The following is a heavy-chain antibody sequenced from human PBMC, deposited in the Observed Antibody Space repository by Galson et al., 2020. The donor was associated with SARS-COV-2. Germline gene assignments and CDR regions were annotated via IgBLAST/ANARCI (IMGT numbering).Heavy chain of an antibody. CDR1: GFTFSSYG. Sequence: LSLTCAASGFTFSSYGMHWVRQAPGKGLEWVAVIWYDGSNKYYADSVKGRFTISRDNSKNTLYLQLNSLRAEDTAVYYCAKDRSEWELHGGISYLDYWGQGTLVTVSS. CDR3: AKDRSEWELHGGISYLDY. V-gene: IGHV3-33*06. D-gene: IGHD1-26*01. CDR2: IWYDGSNK. J-gene: IGHJ4*02.